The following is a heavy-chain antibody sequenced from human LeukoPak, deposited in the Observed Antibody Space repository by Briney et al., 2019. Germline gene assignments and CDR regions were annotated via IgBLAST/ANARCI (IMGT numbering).Heavy chain of an antibody. D-gene: IGHD3-10*01. Sequence: GGSLRLSCAASGFTLSSYGMHWVRQAPGKGLEWVAVIWYDGSNKYYADSVKGRFTISRDNSKNTLYLQMNSLRAEDTAVYYCARSGLFYGSGSHFDYWGQGTLVTVSS. CDR1: GFTLSSYG. CDR3: ARSGLFYGSGSHFDY. V-gene: IGHV3-33*01. J-gene: IGHJ4*02. CDR2: IWYDGSNK.